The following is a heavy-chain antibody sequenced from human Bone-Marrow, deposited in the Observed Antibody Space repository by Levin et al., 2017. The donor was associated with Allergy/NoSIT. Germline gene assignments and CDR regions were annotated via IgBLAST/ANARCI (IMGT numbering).Heavy chain of an antibody. D-gene: IGHD2-21*02. CDR1: GDTLSKLS. CDR2: FDPEDGEM. CDR3: ATVTAPNWFDS. V-gene: IGHV1-24*01. Sequence: PGGSLRLSCKVSGDTLSKLSISWVRQAPGKGLEWMGGFDPEDGEMIYAQKLQGRVTMTEDTSTDTANMELTSLRSEDTAMYFCATVTAPNWFDSWGQGTLVTVSS. J-gene: IGHJ5*01.